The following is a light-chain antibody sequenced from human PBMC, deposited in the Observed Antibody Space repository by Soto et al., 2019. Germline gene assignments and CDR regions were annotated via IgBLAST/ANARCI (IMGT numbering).Light chain of an antibody. CDR1: QSVSSN. J-gene: IGKJ5*01. CDR3: QQYNNWPPIT. V-gene: IGKV3-15*01. CDR2: GAA. Sequence: EIVMTQSPATLSVSPGERATLSCRASQSVSSNLAWYKQKPGQAPRLLIYGAATRATGIPARFSGSRSGTEFTLTISSLQSEDFAVYYCQQYNNWPPITFGQGTRLEIK.